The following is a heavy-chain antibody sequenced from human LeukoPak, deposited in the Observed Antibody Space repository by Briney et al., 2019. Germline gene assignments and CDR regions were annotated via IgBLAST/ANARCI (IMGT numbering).Heavy chain of an antibody. CDR1: GYTFTGYY. J-gene: IGHJ5*02. V-gene: IGHV1-2*02. CDR2: INPNSGGT. D-gene: IGHD2-2*01. Sequence: ASVKVSCKASGYTFTGYYMHWVRQAPGQGLEWMGWINPNSGGTNYAQKFQGRVTMTRDTSISTAYMELRGLRSDDTAVYYCARDFPIVVVPAARGDWFDPWGQGTLVTVSS. CDR3: ARDFPIVVVPAARGDWFDP.